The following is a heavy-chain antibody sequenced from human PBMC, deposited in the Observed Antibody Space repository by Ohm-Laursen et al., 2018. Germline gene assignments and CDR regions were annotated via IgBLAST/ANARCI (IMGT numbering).Heavy chain of an antibody. J-gene: IGHJ4*02. CDR3: AKSPTYDFWSGYSPFDY. CDR2: ISSSSSYI. D-gene: IGHD3-3*01. CDR1: AFSLTASN. Sequence: SLRLSCAASAFSLTASNMNWVRQAPGKGLEWVSSISSSSSYIYYADSVKGRFTISRDNAKNSLYLQMNSLRAEDTALYYCAKSPTYDFWSGYSPFDYWGQGTLVTVSS. V-gene: IGHV3-21*04.